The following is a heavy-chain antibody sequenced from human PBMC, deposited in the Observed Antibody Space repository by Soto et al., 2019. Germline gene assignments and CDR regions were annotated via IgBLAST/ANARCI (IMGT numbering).Heavy chain of an antibody. CDR3: AREERRKDMVYSADTDV. D-gene: IGHD2-15*01. V-gene: IGHV1-2*04. CDR2: INPNSGGT. J-gene: IGHJ6*02. Sequence: ASVKVSCKASGYTFTGYYMHWVRQAPGQGLEWMGWINPNSGGTNYAQKFQGWVTMTRDTSISTAYMELSRLRSDDTAVYYCAREERRKDMVYSADTDVWGQGTKVTV. CDR1: GYTFTGYY.